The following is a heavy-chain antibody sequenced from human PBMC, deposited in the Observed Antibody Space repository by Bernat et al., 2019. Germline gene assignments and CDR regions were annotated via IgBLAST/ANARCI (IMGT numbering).Heavy chain of an antibody. Sequence: QVQLQESGPGLVKPSETLSLTCTVSGGSVSSGSYYWSWIRQPPGKGLVWIGYIYYSGSTNYNPSLKSRVTISVDTSKNQFSLKLSSVTAADTAVYYCARYSHYQSGYSYGYYFDYWGQGTLVTVSS. V-gene: IGHV4-61*01. CDR3: ARYSHYQSGYSYGYYFDY. J-gene: IGHJ4*02. D-gene: IGHD5-18*01. CDR1: GGSVSSGSYY. CDR2: IYYSGST.